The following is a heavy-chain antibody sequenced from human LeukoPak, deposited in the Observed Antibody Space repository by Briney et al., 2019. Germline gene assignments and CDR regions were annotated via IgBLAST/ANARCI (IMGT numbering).Heavy chain of an antibody. CDR1: GGSVRGYY. V-gene: IGHV4-59*02. J-gene: IGHJ4*02. CDR3: ARRGAVRGVSYFDY. D-gene: IGHD3-10*01. Sequence: PSETLSLTCNVSGGSVRGYYWSWIRQPPGKGLEWIGYIYSSGSTNYNPSLKSRVTMSVDTSKNQFSLKVSSVTAADTAVYYCARRGAVRGVSYFDYWGQGTLVTVSS. CDR2: IYSSGST.